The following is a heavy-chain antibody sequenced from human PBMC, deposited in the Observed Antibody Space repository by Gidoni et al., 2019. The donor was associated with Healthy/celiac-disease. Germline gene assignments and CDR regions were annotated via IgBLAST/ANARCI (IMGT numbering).Heavy chain of an antibody. CDR3: ARDKGAMTAMGDDAFDI. J-gene: IGHJ3*02. CDR1: DGSCPSSSYY. D-gene: IGHD5-18*01. V-gene: IGHV4-39*02. CDR2: IYYSGST. Sequence: PDGSCPSSSYYWGWIRQPPGKGLEWIGSIYYSGSTYYNPSLKSRVTISVDTSKNQFSLKLSSVTDADTAVYYCARDKGAMTAMGDDAFDIWGQGTMVTVSS.